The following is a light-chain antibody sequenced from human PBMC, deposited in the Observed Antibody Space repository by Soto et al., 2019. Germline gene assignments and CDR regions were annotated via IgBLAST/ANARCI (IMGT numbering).Light chain of an antibody. CDR2: DVS. J-gene: IGLJ1*01. CDR3: SSYTSTSTLYV. CDR1: SSDIGGYNY. Sequence: QSALTQPASVSGSPGQSITISCTGTSSDIGGYNYVSWYQQLPGKVPKLIIYDVSNRASGVSDRFSVSKSRNAASLTISGLQAEDEADYYCSSYTSTSTLYVFGTGTKLTVL. V-gene: IGLV2-14*03.